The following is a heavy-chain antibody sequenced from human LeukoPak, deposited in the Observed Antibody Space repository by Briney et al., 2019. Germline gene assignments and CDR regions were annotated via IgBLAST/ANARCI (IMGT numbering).Heavy chain of an antibody. J-gene: IGHJ4*02. V-gene: IGHV1-69*04. D-gene: IGHD5-18*01. CDR1: GYTFTSYG. Sequence: SVKVSCKASGYTFTSYGISRVRQAPGQGLEWMGRIVPILGIANYAQKFQGRVTITADKSTSTAYMELSSLRSEDTAVYYCARVNTDTAMVYLDYWGQGTLVTVSS. CDR3: ARVNTDTAMVYLDY. CDR2: IVPILGIA.